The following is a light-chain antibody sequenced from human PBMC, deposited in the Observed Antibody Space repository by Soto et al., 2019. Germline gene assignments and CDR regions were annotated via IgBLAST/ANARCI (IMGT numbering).Light chain of an antibody. J-gene: IGKJ1*01. V-gene: IGKV3-15*01. CDR3: QQYNNWPQT. CDR2: GAS. CDR1: QSVATN. Sequence: EAVLTQSPATLSVSPGERATLSCRASQSVATNVAWYQQRPGQAPRLLIYGASKRASGLPARFSGSGSGTEFTLTITSLQSEDFAVYYCQQYNNWPQTFGQGTKVEIK.